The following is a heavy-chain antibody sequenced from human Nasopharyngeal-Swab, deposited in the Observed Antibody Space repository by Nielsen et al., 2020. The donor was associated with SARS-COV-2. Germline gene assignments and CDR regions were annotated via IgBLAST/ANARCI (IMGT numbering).Heavy chain of an antibody. CDR2: IKSKTDGGTT. V-gene: IGHV3-15*07. Sequence: VRQAPGKGLEWVGRIKSKTDGGTTDYAAPVKGRFTISRDDPKNTLYLQMNSLKTEDTAVYYCTTDGTTTVTTWVDVWGKGTTVTVSS. J-gene: IGHJ6*04. D-gene: IGHD4-17*01. CDR3: TTDGTTTVTTWVDV.